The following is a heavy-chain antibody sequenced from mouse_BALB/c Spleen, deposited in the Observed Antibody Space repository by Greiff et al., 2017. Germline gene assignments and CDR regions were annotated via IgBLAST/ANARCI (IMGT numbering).Heavy chain of an antibody. Sequence: VQLQQSGPELVKPGASVKMSCKASGYTFTSYVMHWVKQKPGQGLERIGYINPYNDGTKYNEKFKGKATLTSDKSSSTAYMELSSLTSEDSAVYYCARGNYDYDNYYAMDYWGQGTSVTVSS. CDR3: ARGNYDYDNYYAMDY. V-gene: IGHV1-14*01. CDR2: INPYNDGT. J-gene: IGHJ4*01. D-gene: IGHD2-4*01. CDR1: GYTFTSYV.